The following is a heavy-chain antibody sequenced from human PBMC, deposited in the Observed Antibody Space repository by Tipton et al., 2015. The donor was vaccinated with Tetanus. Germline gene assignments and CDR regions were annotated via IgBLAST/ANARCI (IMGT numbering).Heavy chain of an antibody. CDR2: VYGSGST. CDR1: GDSISIFY. CDR3: AGGFGISFYSFDY. D-gene: IGHD6-13*01. J-gene: IGHJ4*02. V-gene: IGHV4-59*01. Sequence: TLSLTCTVSGDSISIFYWTWIRQPPGKGLEWIGYVYGSGSTNYNPSLESRVTMSIDTSRDQFSLKLTSVTAADAAFYYCAGGFGISFYSFDYWGQGILVLVSS.